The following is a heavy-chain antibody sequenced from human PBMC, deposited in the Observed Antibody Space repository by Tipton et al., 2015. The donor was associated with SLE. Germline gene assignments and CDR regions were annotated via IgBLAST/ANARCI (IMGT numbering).Heavy chain of an antibody. Sequence: SLRLSCAASGFPFSSSAMSWVRQAPEKGLEWVSIISTGGSSTYYADSVKGRFTISRDNAKNSLYRQMNILGAEDTAVYYCARISCSGGSLCDAFDTWGQGTMVTVSS. CDR3: ARISCSGGSLCDAFDT. V-gene: IGHV3-23*01. D-gene: IGHD2-15*01. CDR2: ISTGGSST. CDR1: GFPFSSSA. J-gene: IGHJ3*02.